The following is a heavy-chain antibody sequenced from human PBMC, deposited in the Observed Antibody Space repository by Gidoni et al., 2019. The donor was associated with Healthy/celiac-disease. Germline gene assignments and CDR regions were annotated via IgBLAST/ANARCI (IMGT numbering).Heavy chain of an antibody. CDR2: IYYSGST. CDR1: GGSISSSSYY. J-gene: IGHJ6*02. CDR3: ARLKDFWSAYGMDV. Sequence: QLQLQESGPGMVKPAETLSLTCTVSGGSISSSSYYWGWIRQPPGKGLEWIGSIYYSGSTYYNPSLKSRVTISVDTSKNQFSLKLSSVTAADTAVYYCARLKDFWSAYGMDVWGQGTTVTVSS. V-gene: IGHV4-39*01. D-gene: IGHD3-3*01.